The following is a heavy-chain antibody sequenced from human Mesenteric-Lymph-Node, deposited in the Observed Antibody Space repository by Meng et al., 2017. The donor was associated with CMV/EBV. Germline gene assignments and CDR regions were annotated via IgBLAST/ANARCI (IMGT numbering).Heavy chain of an antibody. J-gene: IGHJ6*02. Sequence: GGSLRLSCAASGFTFSSYSMNWVRQAPGKGLEWVSSISSSSSYIYYADSVKGRFTISRDNAKNSLYLQMNSLRAEDTAVYYCASTPFYYDFWSGHTGVGMDVWGQGTTVTVSS. CDR3: ASTPFYYDFWSGHTGVGMDV. D-gene: IGHD3-3*01. CDR1: GFTFSSYS. V-gene: IGHV3-21*01. CDR2: ISSSSSYI.